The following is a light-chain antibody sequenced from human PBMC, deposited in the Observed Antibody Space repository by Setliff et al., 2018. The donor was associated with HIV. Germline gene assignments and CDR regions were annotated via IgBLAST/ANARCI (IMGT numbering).Light chain of an antibody. CDR3: ASFTGNRKFV. J-gene: IGLJ1*01. CDR2: DVT. Sequence: QSALTQPASVSGSPGQSITISCTGTNNDIGLYNFVSWYQQHPGKVPQLIIFDVTIRPSGVSIRFSGSKSVNTASLTISGLQSDDEADYYCASFTGNRKFVFGAGTKVTVL. V-gene: IGLV2-14*03. CDR1: NNDIGLYNF.